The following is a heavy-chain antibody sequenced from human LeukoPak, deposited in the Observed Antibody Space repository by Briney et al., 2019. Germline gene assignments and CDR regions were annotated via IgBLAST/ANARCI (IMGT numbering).Heavy chain of an antibody. D-gene: IGHD3-10*01. CDR1: GYTFNKYS. CDR2: ISGTSRTI. J-gene: IGHJ4*02. Sequence: GGSLRLSCVASGYTFNKYSMNWVRQSPGKGVQWLSYISGTSRTIYYADSVKGRFAISRDNARNSLYLQTSSLRVEDTAVYYCAKDGWLESGRTPFYFDSWGQGTLVTVSS. CDR3: AKDGWLESGRTPFYFDS. V-gene: IGHV3-48*01.